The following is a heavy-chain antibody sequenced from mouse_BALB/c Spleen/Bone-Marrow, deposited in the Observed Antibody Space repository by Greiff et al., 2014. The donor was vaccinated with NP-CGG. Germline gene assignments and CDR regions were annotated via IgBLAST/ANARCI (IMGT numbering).Heavy chain of an antibody. CDR2: INSGSGGT. CDR3: ARAITDAMDY. D-gene: IGHD2-4*01. Sequence: VQLQQSGAELVRPGTSVKVSCKGSGYAFTNYLIEWVKQRPGQGLEWIGVINSGSGGTKYNEKFKGKATLTADKSSSTAYMQLSSLTPDDSAVYFCARAITDAMDYWGQGTSVTVSS. J-gene: IGHJ4*01. CDR1: GYAFTNYL. V-gene: IGHV1-54*01.